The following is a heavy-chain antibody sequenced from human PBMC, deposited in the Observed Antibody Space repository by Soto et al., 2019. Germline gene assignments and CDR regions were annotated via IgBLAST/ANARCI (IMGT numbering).Heavy chain of an antibody. J-gene: IGHJ6*03. D-gene: IGHD3-10*01. V-gene: IGHV1-8*01. CDR2: MNPNSGNT. CDR1: GYTFTSYD. CDR3: ARDETYYYGSGSYYRPPPSYMAV. Sequence: QVQLVQSGAEVKKPGASVKVSCKASGYTFTSYDINWVRQATGQGLEWMGWMNPNSGNTGYAQTFQGRVTMTRNTSISTADMELSSLRSEDTAVYYCARDETYYYGSGSYYRPPPSYMAVWGKGTTVTVSS.